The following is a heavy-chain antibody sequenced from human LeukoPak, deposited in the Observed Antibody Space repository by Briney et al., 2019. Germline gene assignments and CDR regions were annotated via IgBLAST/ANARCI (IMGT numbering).Heavy chain of an antibody. V-gene: IGHV4-34*01. CDR2: MNDSGRT. D-gene: IGHD3-22*01. J-gene: IGHJ4*02. CDR1: DESLNGYY. CDR3: ARHYSYYASSGYYDRYFDY. Sequence: SETLSLTCAVYDESLNGYYWSWIRQPPGKGLEWIGEMNDSGRTTYNPSLESRATISAERSKNQFSLKLTSVTAADTAVYYCARHYSYYASSGYYDRYFDYWGQGTLVTVSS.